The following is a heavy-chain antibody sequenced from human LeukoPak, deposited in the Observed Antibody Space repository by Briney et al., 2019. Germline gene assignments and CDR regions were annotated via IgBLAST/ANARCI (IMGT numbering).Heavy chain of an antibody. D-gene: IGHD3-22*01. CDR2: INPNSGGT. V-gene: IGHV1-2*02. J-gene: IGHJ6*02. CDR1: RYTFTGYY. CDR3: ARASDSSGYFLYYYYGMDV. Sequence: ASVKVSCKASRYTFTGYYMHWVRQAPGQGLEWMGWINPNSGGTNYAQKFQGRVTMTRDTSISTAYMELSRLRSDDTAVYYCARASDSSGYFLYYYYGMDVWGQGTTVTVSS.